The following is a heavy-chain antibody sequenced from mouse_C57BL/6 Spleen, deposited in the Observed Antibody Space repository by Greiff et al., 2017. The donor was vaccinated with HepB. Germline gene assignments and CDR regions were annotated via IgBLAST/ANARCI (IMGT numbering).Heavy chain of an antibody. Sequence: EVQLQQSGPELVKPGASVKMSCKASGYTFTDYNMHWVKQSHGKSLEWIGYINPNNGGTSYNQKFKGKATLTVNKASSQAYMELRSLTSEDSAVYYCAIGRGSFVWFAYWGQGTLVTVSA. J-gene: IGHJ3*01. V-gene: IGHV1-22*01. CDR2: INPNNGGT. D-gene: IGHD3-3*01. CDR3: AIGRGSFVWFAY. CDR1: GYTFTDYN.